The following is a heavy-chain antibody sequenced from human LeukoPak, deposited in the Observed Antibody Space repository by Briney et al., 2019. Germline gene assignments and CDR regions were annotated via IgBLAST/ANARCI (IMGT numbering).Heavy chain of an antibody. V-gene: IGHV3-30*04. Sequence: GGSLRLSCAASGFTFSSYAMHWVRQAPGKGLEWVAVISYDGSNKYYADSVKGRFTISRDNSKNTLYLQMNSLRAEDTAVYYCAKAPRPWVGGATGSRYYFDYWGQGTLVTVSS. CDR3: AKAPRPWVGGATGSRYYFDY. J-gene: IGHJ4*02. D-gene: IGHD1-26*01. CDR1: GFTFSSYA. CDR2: ISYDGSNK.